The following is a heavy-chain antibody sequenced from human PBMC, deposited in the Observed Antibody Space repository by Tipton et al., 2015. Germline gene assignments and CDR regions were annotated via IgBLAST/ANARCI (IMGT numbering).Heavy chain of an antibody. Sequence: LRLSCAASGFTFSSYDMHWVRQATGKGLEWVSAIGSAGDTYYSGSVKGRFSISRETAKNSLYLQMNSLRAGDTAVYFCARAGNYYYYAMDVWGQGTTVTVSS. CDR3: ARAGNYYYYAMDV. J-gene: IGHJ6*02. CDR2: IGSAGDT. CDR1: GFTFSSYD. V-gene: IGHV3-13*01.